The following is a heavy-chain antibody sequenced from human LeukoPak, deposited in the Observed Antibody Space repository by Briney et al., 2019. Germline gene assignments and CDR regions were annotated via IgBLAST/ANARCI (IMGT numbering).Heavy chain of an antibody. CDR2: MNTKSGHT. Sequence: GALVKVSCKASGYSFTSLDINWVRRATGQGLEWVGWMNTKSGHTGCAQKFQGRVTMTSDTSISTVYMELSSLRSEDTAVYYCARAYGDLDYWGQGTLVIVSS. V-gene: IGHV1-8*01. CDR3: ARAYGDLDY. CDR1: GYSFTSLD. J-gene: IGHJ4*02. D-gene: IGHD4-17*01.